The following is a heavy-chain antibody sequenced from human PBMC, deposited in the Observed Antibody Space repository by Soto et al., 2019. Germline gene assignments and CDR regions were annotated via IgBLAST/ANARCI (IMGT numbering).Heavy chain of an antibody. D-gene: IGHD3-22*01. CDR1: GFSFSNYG. J-gene: IGHJ4*02. V-gene: IGHV3-33*01. CDR2: LWYDGSNK. Sequence: QVQLRESGGGVVQPGRSLRLSCAASGFSFSNYGMHWVRQAPGKGLEWVAVLWYDGSNKYYGDSVKGRFTISRDNSKKMLYLQMNSLRAEDTAVYYCARERYNSGYCRGLDYWGQGTLVTVSS. CDR3: ARERYNSGYCRGLDY.